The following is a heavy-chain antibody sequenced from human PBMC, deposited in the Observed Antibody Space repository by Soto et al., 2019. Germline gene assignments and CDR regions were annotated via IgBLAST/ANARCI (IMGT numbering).Heavy chain of an antibody. J-gene: IGHJ4*02. Sequence: SETLSLTCTVSGGSISSSSYYWGWIRQPPGKGLEWIGSIYYSGSTYYNPSLKSRVTISVDTSKNQFSLKLSSVTAADTAVYYCARSLSSGWYIGGVFDYWGQGTLVTVSS. D-gene: IGHD6-19*01. CDR1: GGSISSSSYY. CDR2: IYYSGST. CDR3: ARSLSSGWYIGGVFDY. V-gene: IGHV4-39*01.